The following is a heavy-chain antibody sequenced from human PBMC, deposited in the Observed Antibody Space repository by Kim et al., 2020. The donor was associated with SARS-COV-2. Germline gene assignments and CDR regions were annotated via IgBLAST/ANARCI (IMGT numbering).Heavy chain of an antibody. CDR2: IRRKANTYAN. J-gene: IGHJ3*02. D-gene: IGHD2-21*01. CDR1: GFPFSGSG. V-gene: IGHV3-73*01. CDR3: AILRGGYSWGDDAIDI. Sequence: GGSLRLSCAASGFPFSGSGINWVRQASGKGLEWVGHIRRKANTYANAYPASGQDRFSISRDDSKVTAYLQRNSLKTEDTAVYYCAILRGGYSWGDDAIDIWGQGTSVTVSA.